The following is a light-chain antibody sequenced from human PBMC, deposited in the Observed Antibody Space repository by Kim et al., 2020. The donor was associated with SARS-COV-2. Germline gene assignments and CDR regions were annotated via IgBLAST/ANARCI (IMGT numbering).Light chain of an antibody. CDR1: SNNVGNRG. CDR2: RNN. J-gene: IGLJ3*02. Sequence: QTAPLTCTGNSNNVGNRGAAWLQQHQGHPPKLLSFRNNNRPSGISERFSASRSGDRASLAITGLQPEDETDYYCSAWDSSLNVWVFGGGTKLTVL. V-gene: IGLV10-54*04. CDR3: SAWDSSLNVWV.